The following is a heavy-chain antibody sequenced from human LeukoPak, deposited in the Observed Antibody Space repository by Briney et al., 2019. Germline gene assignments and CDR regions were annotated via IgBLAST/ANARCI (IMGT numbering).Heavy chain of an antibody. Sequence: PGGSLRLSCAASGFTFSSYSMNWVRQAPGKGLEWVSYISSSSSTIYYADSVKGRFTISRDNAKNSLYLQMNSLRDGDTAVYYCATPAEYYYDSSGYYRFDYWGQGTLVTVSS. CDR1: GFTFSSYS. J-gene: IGHJ4*02. CDR2: ISSSSSTI. D-gene: IGHD3-22*01. CDR3: ATPAEYYYDSSGYYRFDY. V-gene: IGHV3-48*02.